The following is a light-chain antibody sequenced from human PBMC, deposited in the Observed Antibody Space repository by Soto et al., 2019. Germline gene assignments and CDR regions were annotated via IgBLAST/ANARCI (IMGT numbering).Light chain of an antibody. J-gene: IGKJ1*01. CDR1: QSISSH. V-gene: IGKV1-39*01. CDR3: QHSYSTPWT. CDR2: AAS. Sequence: DIQMTQSPSSLSASVGDRVTITCRASQSISSHLNWYQQKPGKAPKLLIYAASSLHSGVPSRFSGSGSGTDFTLTISSLQPEDFATYYCQHSYSTPWTFGQGTKVEIK.